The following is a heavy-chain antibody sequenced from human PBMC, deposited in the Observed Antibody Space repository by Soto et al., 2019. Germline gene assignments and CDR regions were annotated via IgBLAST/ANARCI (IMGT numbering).Heavy chain of an antibody. V-gene: IGHV1-18*01. CDR1: GYSFITYG. CDR2: ISTYNGNT. J-gene: IGHJ4*02. Sequence: QVPLVQSGAEVKKPGASVMVSCKGSGYSFITYGMSWVRQAPGQGLEWVGWISTYNGNTKYVESLQGRVTMTTDTTTSTADMELRSLRSDDTAVYYCARGPTDYYDKSGDYCLDYWGQGTLVTVST. CDR3: ARGPTDYYDKSGDYCLDY. D-gene: IGHD3-22*01.